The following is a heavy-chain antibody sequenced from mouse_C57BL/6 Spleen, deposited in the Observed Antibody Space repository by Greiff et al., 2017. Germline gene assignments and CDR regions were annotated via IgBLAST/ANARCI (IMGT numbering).Heavy chain of an antibody. V-gene: IGHV1-7*01. CDR2: INPSSGYT. CDR3: ATGYYAMDY. D-gene: IGHD4-1*01. J-gene: IGHJ4*01. CDR1: GYTFTSYW. Sequence: QVQLQQSGAELAKPGASVKLSCKASGYTFTSYWMPWVKQRPGQGLEWIGYINPSSGYTKYNQKFKDKATLTADKSSSTAYMQLSSLTSEDSAVYYCATGYYAMDYWGQGTSVTVSS.